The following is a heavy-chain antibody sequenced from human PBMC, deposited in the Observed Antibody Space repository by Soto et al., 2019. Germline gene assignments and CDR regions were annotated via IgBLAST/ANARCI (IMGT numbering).Heavy chain of an antibody. J-gene: IGHJ5*02. V-gene: IGHV1-69*13. Sequence: SVKVSCKASGGTFSSYAISWVRQAPGQGLEWMGGIIPIFGTANYAQKFQGRVTITADESTSTAYTELSSLRSEDTAVYYCARVGIIAVAGTTNWFDPWGQGTLVTVSS. D-gene: IGHD6-19*01. CDR2: IIPIFGTA. CDR3: ARVGIIAVAGTTNWFDP. CDR1: GGTFSSYA.